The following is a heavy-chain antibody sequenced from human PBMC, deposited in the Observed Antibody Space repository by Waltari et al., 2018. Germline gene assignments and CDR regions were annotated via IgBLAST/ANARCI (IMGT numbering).Heavy chain of an antibody. V-gene: IGHV7-4-1*02. D-gene: IGHD1-26*01. Sequence: QVQLVPSGSELKKPGASVKIACKASGYTFTNFAIDWVRHAPEQGLGWMGWISTGTGNPNCARDFTGRSVVALDTSVSTAYLEITSLQAEDTAVYFCARDRVVGATDWAYWGQGTLVTVSS. J-gene: IGHJ4*02. CDR2: ISTGTGNP. CDR3: ARDRVVGATDWAY. CDR1: GYTFTNFA.